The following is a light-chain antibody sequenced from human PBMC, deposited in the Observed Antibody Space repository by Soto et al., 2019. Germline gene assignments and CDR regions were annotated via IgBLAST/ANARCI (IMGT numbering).Light chain of an antibody. J-gene: IGKJ1*01. CDR1: QSVGDN. V-gene: IGKV3-15*01. CDR2: GAS. Sequence: ILMTQSPATLSVSPGERATLSCRASQSVGDNSAWYKQKPGQAPRLLVYGASTRAAGIPARFIGSGSGTEFTLTISSVKSDDFELYYCQQYDHWPRTFGQGTKVDIK. CDR3: QQYDHWPRT.